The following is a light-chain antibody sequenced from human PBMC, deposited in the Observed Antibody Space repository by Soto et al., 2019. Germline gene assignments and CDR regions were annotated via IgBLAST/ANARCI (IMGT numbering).Light chain of an antibody. Sequence: QAVVTQPASVSGSPGQSITISCTGTSSDIGYYNFVSWYQQYPGKAPKVIVSDVSNRPSGVSSRFSGSKSGNTASLTISGLQAEDEADYYCSSYTTTFVVVFGGGTKVTVL. V-gene: IGLV2-14*03. CDR2: DVS. CDR1: SSDIGYYNF. CDR3: SSYTTTFVVV. J-gene: IGLJ3*02.